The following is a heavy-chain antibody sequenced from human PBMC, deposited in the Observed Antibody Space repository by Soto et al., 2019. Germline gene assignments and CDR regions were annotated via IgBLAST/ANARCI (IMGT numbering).Heavy chain of an antibody. CDR2: IYYSGST. D-gene: IGHD3-10*01. Sequence: SETLSLTCTVSGGSISSGGYYWSWIRQHPGKGLEWIGYIYYSGSTYYNPSLKSRVTISVDTSKNQFSLKLSSVTAADMAVYYCARVRGGGFGELLPIDPYYYYGMDVWGQGTTVTVSS. CDR1: GGSISSGGYY. J-gene: IGHJ6*02. V-gene: IGHV4-31*03. CDR3: ARVRGGGFGELLPIDPYYYYGMDV.